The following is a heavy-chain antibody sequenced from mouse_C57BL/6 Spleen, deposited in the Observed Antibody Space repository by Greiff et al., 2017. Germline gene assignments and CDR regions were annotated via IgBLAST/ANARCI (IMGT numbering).Heavy chain of an antibody. D-gene: IGHD1-1*01. V-gene: IGHV1-64*01. CDR1: GYTFTSYW. Sequence: QVQLQQPGAELVKPGASVKLSCKASGYTFTSYWMHWVKPRPGQGLEWIGMIHPNSGSTNYNEKFKSKATLTVDKSSSTAYMQLSSLTSEDSAVYYCAREEAVVDAMDYWGQGTSVTVSS. CDR3: AREEAVVDAMDY. J-gene: IGHJ4*01. CDR2: IHPNSGST.